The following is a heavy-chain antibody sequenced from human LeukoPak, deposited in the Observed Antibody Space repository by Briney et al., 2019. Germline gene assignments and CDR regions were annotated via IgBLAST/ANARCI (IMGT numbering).Heavy chain of an antibody. V-gene: IGHV3-30-3*01. Sequence: PGGSLRLSCAASGFTFTRYNMFWVRQAPGKWLEWAAVISYDGTNVAYADSVRGRFTISRDNFRNTLYLQMNSLRDEDTAMYYCARDRVPIWSYVGTFDSWGQGTLVTVSS. D-gene: IGHD2-2*01. CDR2: ISYDGTNV. CDR3: ARDRVPIWSYVGTFDS. J-gene: IGHJ4*02. CDR1: GFTFTRYN.